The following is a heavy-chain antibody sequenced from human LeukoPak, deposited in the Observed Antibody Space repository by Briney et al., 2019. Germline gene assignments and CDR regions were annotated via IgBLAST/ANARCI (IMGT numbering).Heavy chain of an antibody. V-gene: IGHV1-69*13. CDR1: GGTFSSYA. J-gene: IGHJ5*02. Sequence: SVKVSCKASGGTFSSYAISWVRQAPGQGLEWMGGIIPIFGTANYAQKFQGRVTITADESTSTAYMELSSLRSEDTAVYYCARVSVIEHCSSTSCHIERGWFDPWGQGTLVTVSS. CDR3: ARVSVIEHCSSTSCHIERGWFDP. CDR2: IIPIFGTA. D-gene: IGHD2-2*02.